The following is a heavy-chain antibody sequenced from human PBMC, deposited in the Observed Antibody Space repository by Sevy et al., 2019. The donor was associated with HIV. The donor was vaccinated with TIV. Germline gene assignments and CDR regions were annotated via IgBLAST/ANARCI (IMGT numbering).Heavy chain of an antibody. CDR3: ARGGLDSNWFGSFDY. D-gene: IGHD3-10*01. V-gene: IGHV3-53*01. J-gene: IGHJ4*02. CDR2: IYSGGST. CDR1: GLTVDSNY. Sequence: GGSLRLSCAVSGLTVDSNYMSWVRQAPGKGLEWVSIIYSGGSTYYADTVKGRFTISTDNSKNTLDLQMNSLRAEDTAVYYCARGGLDSNWFGSFDYWGQGTLVTVSS.